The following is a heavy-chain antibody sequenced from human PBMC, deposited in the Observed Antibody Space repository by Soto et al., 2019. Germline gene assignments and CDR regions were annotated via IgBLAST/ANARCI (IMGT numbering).Heavy chain of an antibody. D-gene: IGHD3-10*01. Sequence: SETLSLTCAVSGGSITSGNSYSWSWIRQPPGKGLEWIGSTSHTGSTSYNPSLKSRLTMSVDKSKNQFSLRLSSVTAADMAVYYCARAVAPYFGTWFDPWGQGILVTVSS. CDR3: ARAVAPYFGTWFDP. CDR2: TSHTGST. CDR1: GGSITSGNSYS. V-gene: IGHV4-30-2*01. J-gene: IGHJ5*02.